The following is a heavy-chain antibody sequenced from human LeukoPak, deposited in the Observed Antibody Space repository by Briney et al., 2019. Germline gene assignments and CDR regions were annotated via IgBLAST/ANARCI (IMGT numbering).Heavy chain of an antibody. J-gene: IGHJ4*02. Sequence: GGSLRLSCAASGFTFSSYAMSWVRQAPGKGLEWVSAISGSGGSTYYADSVKGRFTTSRDNSKNTLYLQMNSLRAEDTAVYYCAKEGRVFGVVIILGYFDYWGQGTLVTVSS. CDR1: GFTFSSYA. CDR3: AKEGRVFGVVIILGYFDY. V-gene: IGHV3-23*01. D-gene: IGHD3-3*01. CDR2: ISGSGGST.